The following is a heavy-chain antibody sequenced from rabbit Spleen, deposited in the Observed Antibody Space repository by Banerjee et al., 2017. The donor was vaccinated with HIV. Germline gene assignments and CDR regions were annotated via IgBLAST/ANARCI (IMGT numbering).Heavy chain of an antibody. CDR3: ARDLTSVIGWNFNL. J-gene: IGHJ4*01. V-gene: IGHV1S40*01. CDR2: IYPGNSGST. Sequence: QSLEESGGDLVKPGASLTLTCKASGFSFSDRDVMCWVRQAPGKGLECGACIYPGNSGSTYYANWAKGRLTISKTSSTTVTLQVTRLTAADTATYFCARDLTSVIGWNFNLWGPGTLVTVS. D-gene: IGHD1-1*01. CDR1: GFSFSDRDV.